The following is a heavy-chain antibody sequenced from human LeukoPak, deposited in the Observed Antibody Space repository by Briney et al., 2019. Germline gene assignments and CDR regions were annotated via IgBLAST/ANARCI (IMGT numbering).Heavy chain of an antibody. D-gene: IGHD2-15*01. V-gene: IGHV4-59*01. CDR2: IYYSGSA. CDR1: GGPISSYQ. Sequence: SETLSLTCTVSGGPISSYQWSWIRQPPGKGLEWIGDIYYSGSANYNPSLKSRVTISVDTSKNQFSLKLSSVTAADTAVYYCARVSDYCSGGTCYLAWGQGTLVTVSS. CDR3: ARVSDYCSGGTCYLA. J-gene: IGHJ5*02.